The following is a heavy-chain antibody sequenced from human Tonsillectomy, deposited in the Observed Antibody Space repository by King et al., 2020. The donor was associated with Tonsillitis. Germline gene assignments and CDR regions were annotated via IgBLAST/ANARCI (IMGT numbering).Heavy chain of an antibody. J-gene: IGHJ4*02. CDR2: IYHSGNT. V-gene: IGHV4-38-2*02. CDR1: GYSISSGYY. CDR3: ARVEYTSSSPSIDY. Sequence: VQLQESGPGLVKPSETLSLNCSVSGYSISSGYYWGWIRQPPGKGLEWIGSIYHSGNTYYNPSLKSRVTISVDTSKNQFSLKLTSVTAADTALYYCARVEYTSSSPSIDYWGQGTLVTVSS. D-gene: IGHD6-6*01.